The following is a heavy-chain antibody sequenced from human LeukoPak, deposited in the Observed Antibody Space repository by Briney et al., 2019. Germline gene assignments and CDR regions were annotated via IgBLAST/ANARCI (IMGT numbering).Heavy chain of an antibody. CDR1: GFTFSDYY. D-gene: IGHD2-2*01. V-gene: IGHV3-11*05. Sequence: PGGSLRLSCAASGFTFSDYYMSWIRQAPGKGLEWISYISSSTSYINYADSVKGRFTISRDNAKNSLYLQMNSLRAEDTAVYYCARDLRAATNNWLDPSGQGTLVTVSS. J-gene: IGHJ5*02. CDR2: ISSSTSYI. CDR3: ARDLRAATNNWLDP.